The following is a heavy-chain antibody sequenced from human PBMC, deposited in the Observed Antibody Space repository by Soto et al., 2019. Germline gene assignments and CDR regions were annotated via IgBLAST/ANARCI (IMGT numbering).Heavy chain of an antibody. CDR2: IIPICGTA. D-gene: IGHD3-10*01. Sequence: QVQLVQSGAEVKKPGSSVKVSCKASGGTFSSYAISWVRQAPGQGLEWMGGIIPICGTADYAQKFQGRVTITADESTSTAYMELSSLRSEDTAVYYCASHDGGSGSSSRVGYYYYGMDVWGQGTTVTVSS. J-gene: IGHJ6*02. V-gene: IGHV1-69*12. CDR3: ASHDGGSGSSSRVGYYYYGMDV. CDR1: GGTFSSYA.